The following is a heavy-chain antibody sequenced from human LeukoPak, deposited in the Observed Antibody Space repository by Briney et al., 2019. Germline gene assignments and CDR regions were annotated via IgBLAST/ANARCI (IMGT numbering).Heavy chain of an antibody. CDR2: ISGSGGST. J-gene: IGHJ4*02. D-gene: IGHD2-15*01. V-gene: IGHV3-23*01. Sequence: GGSLRLSCAASRFTFSSYGMSWVRQAPGKGLEWVSGISGSGGSTYYADSAKGRLTISRDNSKNTLYLQMNSLGAEDTAVYYCAKGLGYCSGGSCSAFDYWGQGTLVTVSS. CDR1: RFTFSSYG. CDR3: AKGLGYCSGGSCSAFDY.